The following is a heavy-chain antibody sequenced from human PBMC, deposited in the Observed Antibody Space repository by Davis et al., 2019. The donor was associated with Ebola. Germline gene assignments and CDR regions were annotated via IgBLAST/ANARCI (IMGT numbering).Heavy chain of an antibody. CDR3: ARQRCSSTSCPLDH. CDR2: IDPSDSYT. Sequence: GESLKISCEASGYSFSIYRITWVRQLPGKGPERTGRIDPSDSYTYNSPPFQGHVTISADKSINTAYLQWSTLKASDTAIYYCARQRCSSTSCPLDHWGQGTLVTVSS. J-gene: IGHJ4*02. D-gene: IGHD2-2*01. CDR1: GYSFSIYR. V-gene: IGHV5-10-1*01.